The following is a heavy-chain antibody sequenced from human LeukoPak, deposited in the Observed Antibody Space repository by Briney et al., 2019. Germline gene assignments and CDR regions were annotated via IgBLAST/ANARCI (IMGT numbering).Heavy chain of an antibody. Sequence: GGSLRLSCAASGFTFSSYGMHWVRQAPGKGLEWVAFIRYDGSNKYYADSVKGRFTISRDNSKNTLYLQMNSLRAEDTAVYYCAKDRYCSSTSCYVWDLMDVWGKGTTVTVSS. CDR1: GFTFSSYG. D-gene: IGHD2-2*01. CDR2: IRYDGSNK. J-gene: IGHJ6*04. V-gene: IGHV3-30*02. CDR3: AKDRYCSSTSCYVWDLMDV.